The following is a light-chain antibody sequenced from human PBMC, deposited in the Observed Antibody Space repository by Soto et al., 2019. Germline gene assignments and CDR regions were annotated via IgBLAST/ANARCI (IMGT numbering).Light chain of an antibody. Sequence: DVEMTQTPSFVSASLGDRVAITCRASQGISSWLAWYHQKTGKAPKLLIYAATILQSGVPSRFTGSESGTDFSLTISRLHTEDFATYFCQQSSDFPLTFGGGTKV. CDR2: AAT. CDR1: QGISSW. CDR3: QQSSDFPLT. J-gene: IGKJ4*01. V-gene: IGKV1D-12*01.